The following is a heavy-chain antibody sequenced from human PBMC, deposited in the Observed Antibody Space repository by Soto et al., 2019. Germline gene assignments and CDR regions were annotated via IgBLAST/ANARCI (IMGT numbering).Heavy chain of an antibody. J-gene: IGHJ4*02. CDR2: VSDDGGTT. D-gene: IGHD3-9*01. CDR3: AKADTGHFRPFEY. CDR1: GFTFSNYA. V-gene: IGHV3-23*01. Sequence: EAQLLESGGGLVQPGESLRLSCAASGFTFSNYAMSWVRQAPGKGLEWVSVVSDDGGTTFYADSVRARFTISRDNSKSTVDLQMNSLRAEDTAVYYCAKADTGHFRPFEYCGQGTLVTVSS.